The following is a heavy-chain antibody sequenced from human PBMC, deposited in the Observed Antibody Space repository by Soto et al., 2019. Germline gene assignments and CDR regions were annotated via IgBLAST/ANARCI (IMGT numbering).Heavy chain of an antibody. J-gene: IGHJ4*02. CDR1: GFTFSSYA. D-gene: IGHD1-26*01. V-gene: IGHV3-23*01. Sequence: GGSLRLSCAASGFTFSSYAMSWVRQAPGRGLEWASAISGSGGSTYYADSVKGRFTISRDNSKNTLYLQMNSLRAEDTAVYYCAKGLLEGGSYYDYWGQGTLVTVSS. CDR3: AKGLLEGGSYYDY. CDR2: ISGSGGST.